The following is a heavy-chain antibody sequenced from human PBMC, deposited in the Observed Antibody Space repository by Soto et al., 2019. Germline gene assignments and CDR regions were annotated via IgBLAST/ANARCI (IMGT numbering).Heavy chain of an antibody. CDR1: GGSISSYY. J-gene: IGHJ4*02. D-gene: IGHD3-16*01. CDR3: ARTRGNYFDF. V-gene: IGHV4-4*07. Sequence: PSETLSLTCTVSGGSISSYYWSWIRQPAGKGLDWIGRIYASGVTNYNPSLKSRVTMSVDTSKNQFSLKLSSVTAADTAVYYCARTRGNYFDFWGQGTLVTVS. CDR2: IYASGVT.